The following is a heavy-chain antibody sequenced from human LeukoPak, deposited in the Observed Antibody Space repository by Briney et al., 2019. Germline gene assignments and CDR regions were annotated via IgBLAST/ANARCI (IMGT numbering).Heavy chain of an antibody. CDR1: GFTFSSYA. D-gene: IGHD1-1*01. CDR2: ISGSGGST. CDR3: ARDSNGFDY. J-gene: IGHJ4*02. V-gene: IGHV3-23*01. Sequence: QAGGSLRLSCAASGFTFSSYAMSWVRQAPGKGLEWVSVISGSGGSTYYADSVKGRFTISRDNSKNTLYLQTNSLRAEDTAVYYCARDSNGFDYWGQGTLVTVFS.